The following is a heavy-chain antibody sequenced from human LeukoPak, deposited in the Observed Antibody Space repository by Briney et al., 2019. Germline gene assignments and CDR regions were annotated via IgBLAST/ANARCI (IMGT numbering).Heavy chain of an antibody. CDR2: ISYDGSNK. CDR3: ARAVGATRLDY. V-gene: IGHV3-30-3*01. CDR1: GFTFINYP. J-gene: IGHJ4*02. D-gene: IGHD1-26*01. Sequence: GGSLRLSCSASGFTFINYPMHWVRQAPGKGLEWVAVISYDGSNKYYADSVKGRFTISRDNSKNTLYLQMNSLRGEDTAVYYCARAVGATRLDYWGQGTLVTASS.